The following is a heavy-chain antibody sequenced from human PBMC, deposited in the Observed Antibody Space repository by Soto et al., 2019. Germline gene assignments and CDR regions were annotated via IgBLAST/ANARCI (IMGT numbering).Heavy chain of an antibody. D-gene: IGHD2-8*01. V-gene: IGHV4-59*08. CDR3: ARQDIVHPMGVYYMDV. CDR1: GGSISSYY. J-gene: IGHJ6*03. Sequence: QVQLQESGPGLVKPSETLSLTCTVSGGSISSYYWSWIRQPPGKGLEWIGYIYYSGSTNYNPSLKSRVTISVDTSKNQFSLKLSSVTAADTAVYYCARQDIVHPMGVYYMDVWGKGTTVTVSS. CDR2: IYYSGST.